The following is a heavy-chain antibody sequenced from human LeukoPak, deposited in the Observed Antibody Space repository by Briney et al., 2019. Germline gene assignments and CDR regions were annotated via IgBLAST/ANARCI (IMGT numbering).Heavy chain of an antibody. CDR1: GFTFGSYE. V-gene: IGHV3-48*03. D-gene: IGHD2-8*02. CDR3: ARDPFPGGALLS. Sequence: GGSLRLSCAASGFTFGSYEMNWVRQAPGKGLEWVSYISSSGSTIYYADSVKGRFTISRDNAKNSLYLQMNSLRAEDTAVYYCARDPFPGGALLSWGQGTLVTVSS. J-gene: IGHJ5*02. CDR2: ISSSGSTI.